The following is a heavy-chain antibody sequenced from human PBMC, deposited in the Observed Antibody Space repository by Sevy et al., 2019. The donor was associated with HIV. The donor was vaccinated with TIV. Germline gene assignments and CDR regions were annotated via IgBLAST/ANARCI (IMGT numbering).Heavy chain of an antibody. V-gene: IGHV3-13*01. D-gene: IGHD2-21*01. CDR3: VRGLQTHCDRTACPLDY. CDR2: IGTLADT. J-gene: IGHJ4*02. Sequence: GGSLRLSCAASGFTFSGSDMHWVRQVKRKGLEWISSIGTLADTFYADSVKGRFTISRDNAQSYLYLHMSSLKVGDTALYFCVRGLQTHCDRTACPLDYWGQGTLVTVSS. CDR1: GFTFSGSD.